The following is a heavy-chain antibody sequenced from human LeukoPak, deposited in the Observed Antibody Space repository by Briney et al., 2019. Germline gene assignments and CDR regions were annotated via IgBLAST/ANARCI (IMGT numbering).Heavy chain of an antibody. CDR2: IWYDGSNK. V-gene: IGHV3-33*06. J-gene: IGHJ4*02. CDR3: AKEGPTSGWYSGFDY. D-gene: IGHD6-19*01. Sequence: GGSLRLSCAASGFTFSSYGMHWVRQAPGKGLKWVAVIWYDGSNKYYADSVKGRFTISRDNSKNTLYLQMNSLRAEDTAVYYCAKEGPTSGWYSGFDYWGQGTLVTVSS. CDR1: GFTFSSYG.